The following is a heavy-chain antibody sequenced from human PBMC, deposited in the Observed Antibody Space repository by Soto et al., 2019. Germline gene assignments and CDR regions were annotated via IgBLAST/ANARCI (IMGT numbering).Heavy chain of an antibody. Sequence: QVKLVQSGAEVKKPGASVKVSCKASGYTFSTYYMHWVRQAPGQGYEWMGIINPSGGSTTYAQKFQGRVTMTRDTSTTTVYMELSSLRSEDTAVYYCARYDYNGYYFDYWGQGTLVTVSS. D-gene: IGHD4-4*01. CDR2: INPSGGST. CDR3: ARYDYNGYYFDY. CDR1: GYTFSTYY. V-gene: IGHV1-46*01. J-gene: IGHJ4*02.